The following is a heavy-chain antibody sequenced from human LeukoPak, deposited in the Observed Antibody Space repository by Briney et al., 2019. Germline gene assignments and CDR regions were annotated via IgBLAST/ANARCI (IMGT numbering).Heavy chain of an antibody. J-gene: IGHJ6*03. V-gene: IGHV1-2*02. CDR3: ARNYRFAVDYYYMDV. CDR1: GYTFTGYY. D-gene: IGHD4-11*01. Sequence: ASVKVSCKASGYTFTGYYMHWVRQAPGQGLEWMGWINPNSGGTNYAQKFQGRVTMTRDTSTSTVYMELSSLRAEDTAVYYCARNYRFAVDYYYMDVWGTGTTVTISS. CDR2: INPNSGGT.